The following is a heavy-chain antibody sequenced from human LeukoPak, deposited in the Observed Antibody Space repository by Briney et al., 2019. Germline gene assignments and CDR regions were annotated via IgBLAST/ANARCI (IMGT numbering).Heavy chain of an antibody. CDR2: IYHSGST. D-gene: IGHD5-12*01. V-gene: IGHV4-59*08. CDR3: ARGLYTVAWFDP. J-gene: IGHJ5*02. Sequence: SETLSLTCTVSGGSISSYYWSWIRQPPGKGLEWIGYIYHSGSTNYNPSLKSRVSISVDTSKNQFSLKLNSVTAADTAVYYCARGLYTVAWFDPWGQGTLVTVSS. CDR1: GGSISSYY.